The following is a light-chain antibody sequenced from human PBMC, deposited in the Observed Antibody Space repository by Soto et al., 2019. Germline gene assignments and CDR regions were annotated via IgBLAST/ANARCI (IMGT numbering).Light chain of an antibody. V-gene: IGKV3-20*01. CDR1: QSVSSSY. CDR3: QQHGSSHGAA. CDR2: GAS. J-gene: IGKJ3*01. Sequence: EIVLTQSPGTLSLSPGERATLSCRASQSVSSSYLAWYQQKPGQAPRLLIYGASSRATGIPDRFSGSGSGTDFTLTISRLEPEDFAVYYCQQHGSSHGAAFGPGTKVDIK.